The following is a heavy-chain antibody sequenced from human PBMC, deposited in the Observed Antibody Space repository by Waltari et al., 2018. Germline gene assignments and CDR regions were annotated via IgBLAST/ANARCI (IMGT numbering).Heavy chain of an antibody. J-gene: IGHJ4*02. Sequence: QVQLQESGSGLVQHSETLSLTCTVSDVSIAKYYWHWIRQSPGMGLEWIGYIYYNGYTIYNPSLKSRITISLDTSKSQFSLSLYSVTAADTAVYYCVTGSVDSRSWYEFDYWGQGTLVTV. CDR3: VTGSVDSRSWYEFDY. V-gene: IGHV4-59*01. CDR1: DVSIAKYY. D-gene: IGHD6-13*01. CDR2: IYYNGYT.